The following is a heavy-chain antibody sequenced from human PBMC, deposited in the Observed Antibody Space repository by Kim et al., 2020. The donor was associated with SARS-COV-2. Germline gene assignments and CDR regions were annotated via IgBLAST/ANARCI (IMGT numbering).Heavy chain of an antibody. CDR2: IYTGGPP. CDR3: ARGVYGKSYGSFYY. CDR1: GFTINANF. J-gene: IGHJ4*02. Sequence: GGSLRLSCAASGFTINANFMSWVRQAPGKGLDWVSIIYTGGPPYYANSVKGRFTISRDTSKNTLYLQMNSLRAEDTAGYYCARGVYGKSYGSFYYWGRGT. V-gene: IGHV3-53*01. D-gene: IGHD3-10*01.